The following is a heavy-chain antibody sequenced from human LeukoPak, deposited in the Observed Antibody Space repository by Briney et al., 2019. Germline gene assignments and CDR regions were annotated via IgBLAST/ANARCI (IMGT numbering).Heavy chain of an antibody. CDR2: IYWDDDK. CDR1: GFSLSTSGVG. V-gene: IGHV2-5*02. D-gene: IGHD3-22*01. J-gene: IGHJ1*01. Sequence: SGPTLVNPTQTLTLTCTFSGFSLSTSGVGVGWIRQPPGKALEWLALIYWDDDKRYSPSLKSRLTITKDTSKNQVVLTMTNMHPVDTATYYFAHTVFTTMIVVVTEVGYFQHWGQGTLVTVSS. CDR3: AHTVFTTMIVVVTEVGYFQH.